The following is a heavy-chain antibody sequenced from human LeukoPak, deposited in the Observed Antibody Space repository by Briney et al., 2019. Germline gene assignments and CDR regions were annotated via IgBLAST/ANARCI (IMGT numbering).Heavy chain of an antibody. CDR1: GFTFSSYA. J-gene: IGHJ4*02. V-gene: IGHV3-23*01. CDR3: LRGDRRDY. CDR2: ISGSGGST. Sequence: GGSPRLSCAASGFTFSSYAMSWVRQAPGKGLEWVSAISGSGGSTYYADSVKGRFIISRDNAKDSLYLQMNSLRVEDTAVYYCLRGDRRDYWGQGTLVTVSS.